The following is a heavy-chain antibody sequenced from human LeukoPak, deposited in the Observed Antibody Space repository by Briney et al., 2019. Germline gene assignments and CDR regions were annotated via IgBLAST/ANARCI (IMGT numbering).Heavy chain of an antibody. CDR1: GGSISSYY. CDR2: IYYSGST. D-gene: IGHD6-13*01. J-gene: IGHJ6*02. Sequence: SETLSLTCTVSGGSISSYYWSWIRQPPGKGLEWIGYIYYSGSTNYNPSLKSRVTISVDTSKDQFSLKLSSVTAADTAVYYCARSSIAAARMGVWGQGTTVTVSS. CDR3: ARSSIAAARMGV. V-gene: IGHV4-59*01.